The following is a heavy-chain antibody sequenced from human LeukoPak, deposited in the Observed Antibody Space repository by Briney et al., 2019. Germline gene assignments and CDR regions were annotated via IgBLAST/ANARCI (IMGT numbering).Heavy chain of an antibody. V-gene: IGHV3-21*01. CDR2: ISSSSSYI. J-gene: IGHJ4*02. Sequence: GESLRLSCATSGFTFTTFWMHWVRQAPGKGLEWVSSISSSSSYIYYADSVKGRFTISRDNAKNSLYLQMNSLRAEDTAVYYYARDSGSYYHYWGQGTLVTVSS. D-gene: IGHD1-26*01. CDR1: GFTFTTFW. CDR3: ARDSGSYYHY.